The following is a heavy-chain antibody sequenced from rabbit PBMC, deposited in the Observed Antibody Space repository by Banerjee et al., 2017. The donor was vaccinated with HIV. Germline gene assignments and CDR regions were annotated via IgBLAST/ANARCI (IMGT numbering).Heavy chain of an antibody. V-gene: IGHV1S40*01. CDR2: IDAGSSGST. CDR1: GIDFSSSHY. J-gene: IGHJ4*01. CDR3: ARDGHTYDYAGYSYATFNL. D-gene: IGHD6-1*01. Sequence: QSLEESGGDLVKPGASLTLTCTASGIDFSSSHYIFWVRQAPGKGLEWIACIDAGSSGSTYYANWAKGRFTISKTSSTTVTLQMTSLTAADTATYFCARDGHTYDYAGYSYATFNLWGQGTLVTVS.